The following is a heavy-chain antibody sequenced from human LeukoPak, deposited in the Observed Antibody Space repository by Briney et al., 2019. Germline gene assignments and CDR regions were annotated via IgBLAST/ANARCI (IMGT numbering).Heavy chain of an antibody. J-gene: IGHJ5*02. Sequence: GGPLRLSCAASGFTFSSYGMSWVRQAPGKGLEWVSAISGSGGSTYYADSVKGRFTISRDNSKNTLYLQMNSLRAEDTAVYYCAKDLRLTGDRWFDPWDQGTLVTVSS. V-gene: IGHV3-23*01. CDR3: AKDLRLTGDRWFDP. CDR1: GFTFSSYG. D-gene: IGHD7-27*01. CDR2: ISGSGGST.